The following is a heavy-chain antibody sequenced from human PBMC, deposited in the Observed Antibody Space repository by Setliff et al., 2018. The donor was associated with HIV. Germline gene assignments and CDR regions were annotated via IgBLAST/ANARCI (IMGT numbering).Heavy chain of an antibody. CDR3: GHGGWPLDY. Sequence: SGPTLVNPTQTLTLTCTFSGFSLSSSGVGVGWIRQPPGKALEWLALIYWDDDKRYSPFLKRRLTITKDTSKNQVVLTMTNMDPVDTATYYCGHGGWPLDYWGQGTLVTVSS. V-gene: IGHV2-5*02. CDR1: GFSLSSSGVG. CDR2: IYWDDDK. D-gene: IGHD6-19*01. J-gene: IGHJ4*02.